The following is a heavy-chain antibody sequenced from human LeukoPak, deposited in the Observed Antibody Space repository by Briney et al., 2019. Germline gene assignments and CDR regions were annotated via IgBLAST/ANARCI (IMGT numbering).Heavy chain of an antibody. CDR1: GGSISSYY. D-gene: IGHD3-9*01. J-gene: IGHJ4*02. CDR3: AREVSDYDILTGWIDY. V-gene: IGHV4-59*12. Sequence: SETLSLTCTVSGGSISSYYWSWIRQPPGKGLEWIGYIYYSGSTNYNPSLKSRVTISVGTSKSQFSLKLNSVTAADTAVYYCAREVSDYDILTGWIDYWGQGALVSVSS. CDR2: IYYSGST.